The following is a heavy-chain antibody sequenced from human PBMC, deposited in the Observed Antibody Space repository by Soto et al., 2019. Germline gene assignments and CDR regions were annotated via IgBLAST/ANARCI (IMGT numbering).Heavy chain of an antibody. V-gene: IGHV4-31*03. CDR3: ARVNDFWSNDAFDI. CDR1: GGSISSGGYY. J-gene: IGHJ3*02. Sequence: PSETLSLTCTVAGGSISSGGYYWSWISQHPGKGLEWIGYIYYSGSTYYNPSLKSRVTISVDTSKNQFSLKLSSVTAADTAVYYCARVNDFWSNDAFDIWGQGTMVTVSS. CDR2: IYYSGST. D-gene: IGHD3-3*01.